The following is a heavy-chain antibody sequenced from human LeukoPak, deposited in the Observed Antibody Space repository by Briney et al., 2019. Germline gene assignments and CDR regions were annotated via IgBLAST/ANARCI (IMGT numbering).Heavy chain of an antibody. D-gene: IGHD3-22*01. V-gene: IGHV3-15*01. Sequence: GGPLRLSCSASGLNFVDAWMSWVRQTPGKGLEWVGRIKSESNGGARDYAAAVRGRFTVSRDDSGNTVFLQMVSLRSDDTAVYYCTADTYESSRYRHDYWGQGTPVTAS. J-gene: IGHJ4*02. CDR2: IKSESNGGAR. CDR1: GLNFVDAW. CDR3: TADTYESSRYRHDY.